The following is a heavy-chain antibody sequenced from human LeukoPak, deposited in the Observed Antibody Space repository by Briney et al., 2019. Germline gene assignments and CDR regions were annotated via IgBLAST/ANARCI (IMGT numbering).Heavy chain of an antibody. J-gene: IGHJ4*02. CDR2: IIPIFGTA. Sequence: SVKVPCKASGGTFSSYAISWVRQAPGQGLEWMGGIIPIFGTANYAQKFQGRVTITTDESTSTAYMELSSLRSEDTAVYYCARDLDGYNLRYFDYWGQGTLVTVSS. V-gene: IGHV1-69*05. D-gene: IGHD5-24*01. CDR3: ARDLDGYNLRYFDY. CDR1: GGTFSSYA.